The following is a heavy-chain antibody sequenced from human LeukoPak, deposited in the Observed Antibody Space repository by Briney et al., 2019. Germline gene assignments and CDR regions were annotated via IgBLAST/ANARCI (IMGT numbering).Heavy chain of an antibody. CDR2: INHSGST. CDR1: GGSFSGYY. V-gene: IGHV4-34*01. Sequence: SETLSLTCAVYGGSFSGYYWSWIRQPPGKGLEWIGEINHSGSTNYNPSLKSRVTISVDTSKNQFSLKLSSVTAADTAVYYCARTYYGDYEGSFDYRGQGTLVTVSS. CDR3: ARTYYGDYEGSFDY. D-gene: IGHD4-17*01. J-gene: IGHJ4*02.